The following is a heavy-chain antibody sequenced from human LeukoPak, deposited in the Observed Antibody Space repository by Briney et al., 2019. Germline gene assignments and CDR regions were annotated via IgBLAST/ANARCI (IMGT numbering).Heavy chain of an antibody. D-gene: IGHD3-16*01. Sequence: SETLSLTCTVSGGSISGSSYYWGWIRQPPGKGLEWIGYIYYSGSTYYNPSLKSRVTISVDTSKNQFSLKLSSVTAADTAVYYCAREDDYVWGTGVYWGQGTLVTVSS. J-gene: IGHJ4*02. CDR2: IYYSGST. V-gene: IGHV4-30-4*08. CDR1: GGSISGSSYY. CDR3: AREDDYVWGTGVY.